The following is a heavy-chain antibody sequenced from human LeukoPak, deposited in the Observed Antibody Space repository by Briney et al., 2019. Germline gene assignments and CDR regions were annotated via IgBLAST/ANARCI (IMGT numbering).Heavy chain of an antibody. J-gene: IGHJ3*02. CDR1: GYSFTSYW. CDR3: ARSTYYDFWSGQLSDAFDT. D-gene: IGHD3-3*01. Sequence: GESLKISCKGSGYSFTSYWIGWVRQMPGKGLEWMVIIYPGDSDTRYSPSFQGQVTISADKSISTAYLQWSSLKASDTAMYYCARSTYYDFWSGQLSDAFDTWGQGTMVTVSS. V-gene: IGHV5-51*01. CDR2: IYPGDSDT.